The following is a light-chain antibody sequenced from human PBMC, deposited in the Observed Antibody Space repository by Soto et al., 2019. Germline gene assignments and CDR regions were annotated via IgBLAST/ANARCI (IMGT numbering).Light chain of an antibody. V-gene: IGKV3-20*01. CDR2: GAS. Sequence: EIVLTQSPGTLSLSPGERATLSCSASQSVSSSYLVWYQQKPGQAPRLLIYGASTRATGIPDRFSGSGSGTDFTLTISRLEPEDFAVYYCQQFGPSLWTFGQGTKVEIK. CDR1: QSVSSSY. J-gene: IGKJ1*01. CDR3: QQFGPSLWT.